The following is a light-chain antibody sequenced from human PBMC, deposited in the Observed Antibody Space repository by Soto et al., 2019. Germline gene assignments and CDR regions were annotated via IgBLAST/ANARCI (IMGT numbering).Light chain of an antibody. CDR2: EVT. V-gene: IGLV2-14*03. Sequence: QSVLTRPASVSGSPGQSITISCTGTSSDVGGYNLVSWYQQHPGEAPKLMIYEVTNRPSGVSNRFSGSKSGNTASLTISGLQAEDEADYYCSSYIPRITDWAFGGGTKVTVL. CDR1: SSDVGGYNL. CDR3: SSYIPRITDWA. J-gene: IGLJ3*02.